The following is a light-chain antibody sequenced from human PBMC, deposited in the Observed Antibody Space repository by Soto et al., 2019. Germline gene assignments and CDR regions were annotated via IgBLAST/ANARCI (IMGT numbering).Light chain of an antibody. CDR1: SSDVGIYNL. CDR3: CSYAGSSTWV. J-gene: IGLJ3*02. CDR2: EGS. Sequence: QPVLTQPASVSGSPGQSTTISCTGTSSDVGIYNLVSWYQQHPGKAPKLMIYEGSKRPSGVSTRFSGSKSGNTASLTISGLQAEDEADYYCCSYAGSSTWVFGGGTKLTVL. V-gene: IGLV2-23*01.